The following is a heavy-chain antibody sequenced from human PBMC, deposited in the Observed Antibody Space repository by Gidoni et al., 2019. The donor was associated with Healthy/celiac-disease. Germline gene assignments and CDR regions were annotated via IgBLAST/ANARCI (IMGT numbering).Heavy chain of an antibody. V-gene: IGHV3-21*01. CDR2: ISSSSSYI. D-gene: IGHD2-15*01. J-gene: IGHJ4*02. Sequence: EVQLVESGGGLVKPGGSLRLSCAASGFTFSSYRMNWVRQAPGKGLEWVSSISSSSSYIYYADSVKGRFTISRDNAKNSLYLQMNSLRAEDTAVYYCARDGVRVGYCSGGSCYFGYWGQGTLVTVSS. CDR1: GFTFSSYR. CDR3: ARDGVRVGYCSGGSCYFGY.